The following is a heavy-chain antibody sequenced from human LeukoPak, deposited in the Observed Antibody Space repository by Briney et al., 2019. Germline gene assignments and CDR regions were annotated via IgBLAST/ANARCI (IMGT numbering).Heavy chain of an antibody. CDR3: ARDLPAVAENFDH. CDR1: GYIFTNYG. CDR2: ISAYNGDT. D-gene: IGHD6-19*01. Sequence: ASVTVSCKASGYIFTNYGFSWVRQAPGQGLEWMGWISAYNGDTIYAQNFQGRAIMTTDTSTSTAYMELRSLRSDDTAVYYCARDLPAVAENFDHWGQGTLVTVSS. V-gene: IGHV1-18*01. J-gene: IGHJ4*02.